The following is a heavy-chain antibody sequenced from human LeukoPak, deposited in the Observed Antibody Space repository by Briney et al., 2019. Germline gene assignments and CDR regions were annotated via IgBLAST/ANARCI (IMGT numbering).Heavy chain of an antibody. CDR3: ARGRPSGFDP. CDR1: GGSFSGYY. V-gene: IGHV4-34*01. J-gene: IGHJ5*02. CDR2: INHSGST. Sequence: SETLSLTCAVYGGSFSGYYWSWIRQPPGKGLEWSREINHSGSTNYNPSLKSRVTISVHTSKNQFSLKLSSVTAADTAVYYCARGRPSGFDPWGQGTLVTVSS.